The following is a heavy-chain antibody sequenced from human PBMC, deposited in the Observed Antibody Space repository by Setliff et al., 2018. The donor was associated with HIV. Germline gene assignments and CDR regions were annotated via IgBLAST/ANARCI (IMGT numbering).Heavy chain of an antibody. CDR3: ATSPAGEILGSRPFYFDY. D-gene: IGHD3-10*01. CDR1: GDSINSGNYY. V-gene: IGHV4-31*03. J-gene: IGHJ4*02. CDR2: IYYSGST. Sequence: LSLTCTVSGDSINSGNYYWSWIRQHPGKGLEWVGYIYYSGSTYYSPSLKSRVTISEDTSKNQFSLKMRSVTAADTAVYYCATSPAGEILGSRPFYFDYWGQGTLVTVSS.